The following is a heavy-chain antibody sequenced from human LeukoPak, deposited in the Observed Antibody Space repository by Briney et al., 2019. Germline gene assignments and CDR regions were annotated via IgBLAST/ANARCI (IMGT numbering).Heavy chain of an antibody. D-gene: IGHD2-15*01. CDR2: MSFDGSYK. CDR3: ARGKGGPFKY. J-gene: IGHJ4*02. V-gene: IGHV3-30*15. Sequence: PGRSLRLSCAASGFTFRRYAMHWVRQAPGKGLEWVAAMSFDGSYKYYADSVKGRFTITRDNSNNTLSLEMSSLRAEDTAVYFCARGKGGPFKYWGQGTLVTVSS. CDR1: GFTFRRYA.